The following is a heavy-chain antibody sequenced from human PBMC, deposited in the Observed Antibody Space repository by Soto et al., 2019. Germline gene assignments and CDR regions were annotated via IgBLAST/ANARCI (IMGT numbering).Heavy chain of an antibody. Sequence: QVQLVQSGAEVKKPGASVKVSCKASGYTFTSYAMHWVRQAPGQRLEWMGWINAGNGNTKYSQKFQGRVTITRDTSASTAYMELSSLRSEDTAVYYCARDPVGYSSSHGSSGWFDPWGQGTLVTVSS. CDR2: INAGNGNT. D-gene: IGHD6-13*01. CDR3: ARDPVGYSSSHGSSGWFDP. J-gene: IGHJ5*02. CDR1: GYTFTSYA. V-gene: IGHV1-3*01.